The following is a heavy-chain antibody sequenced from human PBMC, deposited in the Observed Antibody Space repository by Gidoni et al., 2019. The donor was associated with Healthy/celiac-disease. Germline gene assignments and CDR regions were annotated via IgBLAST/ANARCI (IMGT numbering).Heavy chain of an antibody. Sequence: QVQLVQSGAEVKKPGASVKVSCKASGYTFPSYGISWVRQAPGHGLEWMGWISAYNGNTNYAQKLQGRVTMTTDTSTSTAYMELRSLRSDDTAVYYCARALTYYYDSSGYQDFDYWGQGTLVTVSS. CDR1: GYTFPSYG. CDR3: ARALTYYYDSSGYQDFDY. V-gene: IGHV1-18*01. J-gene: IGHJ4*02. CDR2: ISAYNGNT. D-gene: IGHD3-22*01.